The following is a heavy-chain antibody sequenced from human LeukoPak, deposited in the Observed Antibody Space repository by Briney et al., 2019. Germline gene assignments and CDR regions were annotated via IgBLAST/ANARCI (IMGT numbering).Heavy chain of an antibody. CDR3: ARGSSSQWLPSDY. CDR1: GGTFSSYA. CDR2: IIPILGIA. J-gene: IGHJ4*02. V-gene: IGHV1-69*04. Sequence: ASVKVSCKASGGTFSSYAISWVRQAPGQGLEWMGRIIPILGIANYAQKFQGRVTITADKSTSTAYMELSSLRSEDTAVYYCARGSSSQWLPSDYWGQGTLVTVSS. D-gene: IGHD6-19*01.